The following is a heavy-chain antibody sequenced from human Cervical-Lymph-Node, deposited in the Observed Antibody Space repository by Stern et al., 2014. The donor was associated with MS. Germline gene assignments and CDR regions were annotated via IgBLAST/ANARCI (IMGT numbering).Heavy chain of an antibody. D-gene: IGHD4-17*01. CDR1: GGKFSSSFA. Sequence: QVQLVHSGAEVKKPGSSVNVSCKASGGKFSSSFAVSWVRQAPGQGLEGMGRIIPIIGLANYAQKFQTRLTITADKSTSTVYMELTSLTSEDTALYYCARGIVTNRPASTLHNLFDPWGQGTLVTVSS. J-gene: IGHJ5*02. V-gene: IGHV1-69*04. CDR3: ARGIVTNRPASTLHNLFDP. CDR2: IIPIIGLA.